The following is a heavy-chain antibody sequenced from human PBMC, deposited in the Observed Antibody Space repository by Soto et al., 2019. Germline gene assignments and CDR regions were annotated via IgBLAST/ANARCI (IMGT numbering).Heavy chain of an antibody. CDR1: GGSISSSTYY. V-gene: IGHV4-39*01. J-gene: IGHJ6*03. D-gene: IGHD3-10*01. CDR3: ASYITMVRGGDYYYYYMDV. CDR2: IYYSGSA. Sequence: SETLSLTCTVSGGSISSSTYYWGWIRQPPGKGLEWIGTIYYSGSAYYNPSLKSRLTIYVDTSKNQFSLKLSSVTAADTAVYYCASYITMVRGGDYYYYYMDVWGKGTTVTVSS.